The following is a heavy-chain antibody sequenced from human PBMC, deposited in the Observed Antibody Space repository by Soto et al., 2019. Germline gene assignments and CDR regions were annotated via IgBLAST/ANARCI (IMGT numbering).Heavy chain of an antibody. D-gene: IGHD6-25*01. CDR1: GFTFGDYA. V-gene: IGHV3-49*03. Sequence: GGPLRLSCTASGFTFGDYAMSWFRQAPGKGLEWVGFIRRKAYGGTTEYAAYVKGRFTISRDDSKRIAYLQMNSLKTEDTALYYCTRSPALQAYYYYMDVWGKGTTVTVSS. CDR3: TRSPALQAYYYYMDV. J-gene: IGHJ6*03. CDR2: IRRKAYGGTT.